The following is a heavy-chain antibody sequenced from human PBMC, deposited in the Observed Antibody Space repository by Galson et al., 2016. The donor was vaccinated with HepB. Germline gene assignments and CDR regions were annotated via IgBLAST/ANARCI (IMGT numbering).Heavy chain of an antibody. J-gene: IGHJ4*02. CDR2: ITTYSGDT. Sequence: SVKVSCKASGYSFTSHSISWVRQAPGQGLEWMGCITTYSGDTYYAPNLQGRVTMTTDTSTRTAYMELRSLRSDDTAVYYCARDRDNYGSGSDYWGQGTLVTVSS. CDR1: GYSFTSHS. D-gene: IGHD3-10*01. CDR3: ARDRDNYGSGSDY. V-gene: IGHV1-18*01.